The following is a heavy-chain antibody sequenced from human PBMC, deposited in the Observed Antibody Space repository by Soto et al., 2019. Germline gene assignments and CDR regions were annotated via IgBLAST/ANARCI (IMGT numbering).Heavy chain of an antibody. CDR2: INPHGGST. Sequence: ASVKVSCKAPGDTFTSYYLNWVRQAPGQGLGWMGVINPHGGSTKYAQKFQGRITMTRDTSRSTVYMELSSLRYDDTAIYYCARSSGGNFGIIIEGSNWFDPWGQGTLVTVSS. J-gene: IGHJ5*02. CDR3: ARSSGGNFGIIIEGSNWFDP. D-gene: IGHD3-3*01. V-gene: IGHV1-46*01. CDR1: GDTFTSYY.